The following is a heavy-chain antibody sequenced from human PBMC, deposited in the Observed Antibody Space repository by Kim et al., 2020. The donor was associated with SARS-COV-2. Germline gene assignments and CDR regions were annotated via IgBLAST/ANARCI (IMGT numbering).Heavy chain of an antibody. CDR3: AKVGPQLEQYRWFDS. CDR1: GFTFSNYW. CDR2: IKQDGSKK. J-gene: IGHJ5*01. D-gene: IGHD1-1*01. Sequence: GGSLRLSCTASGFTFSNYWMSWVRQAPGKGLEWVAYIKQDGSKKYYLDSVKGRFTISRDNVESSLDLQMNSLSAEDTAVYYCAKVGPQLEQYRWFDSWGQGTLVTVSS. V-gene: IGHV3-7*03.